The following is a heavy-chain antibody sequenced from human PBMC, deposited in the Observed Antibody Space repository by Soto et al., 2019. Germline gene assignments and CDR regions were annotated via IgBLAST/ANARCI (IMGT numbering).Heavy chain of an antibody. CDR3: ARVAGSQDYYYGMDV. CDR1: GGSISSVGHY. J-gene: IGHJ6*02. D-gene: IGHD6-13*01. Sequence: SETLSLTCSVSGGSISSVGHYWSWIRHQPGKGLEWIGYIYYSGSTDYNPSLKSRVTISVDRSKNQFSLNLSSVTAADTAIYYCARVAGSQDYYYGMDVWGQGTTVTVSS. CDR2: IYYSGST. V-gene: IGHV4-31*03.